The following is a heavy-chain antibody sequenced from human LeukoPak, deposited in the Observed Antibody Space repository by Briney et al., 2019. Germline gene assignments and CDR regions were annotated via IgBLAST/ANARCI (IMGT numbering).Heavy chain of an antibody. CDR3: ARDGGHYDMDV. V-gene: IGHV1-46*01. CDR2: IYLTEGST. J-gene: IGHJ6*02. D-gene: IGHD3-3*01. CDR1: GYTLTSHH. Sequence: GASVKVSCEASGYTLTSHHMHWVRQAPGLGLEWMGIIYLTEGSTTDVQKFQGRVTLTRDTSTSTVYMELSRLRSEDTAVYYCARDGGHYDMDVWGQGTTVSVSS.